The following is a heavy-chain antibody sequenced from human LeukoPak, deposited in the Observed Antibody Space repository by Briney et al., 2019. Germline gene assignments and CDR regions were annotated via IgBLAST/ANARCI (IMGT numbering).Heavy chain of an antibody. J-gene: IGHJ4*02. Sequence: ASVKVSCKASGYIFTDYYMHWVRQAPGQGLEWMGRIIPILGIANYAQKFQGRVTITADKSTSTAYMELSSLRSEDTAVYYCARELDSGYDHYFDYWGQGTLVTVSS. D-gene: IGHD5-12*01. CDR2: IIPILGIA. CDR3: ARELDSGYDHYFDY. CDR1: GYIFTDYY. V-gene: IGHV1-69*04.